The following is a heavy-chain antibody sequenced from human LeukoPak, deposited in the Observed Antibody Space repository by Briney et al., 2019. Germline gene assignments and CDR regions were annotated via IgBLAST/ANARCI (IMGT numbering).Heavy chain of an antibody. D-gene: IGHD6-13*01. CDR3: ARAHSSSWYRYYFDY. Sequence: PSETLSLTCTVSGGSVSSGSYYWSWIRQPPGKGLEWIGYIYYSGSTNYNPSLKSRVTISVDTSKNQFSLKLSSVTAADTAVYYCARAHSSSWYRYYFDYWGQGTLVTVSS. V-gene: IGHV4-61*01. CDR1: GGSVSSGSYY. J-gene: IGHJ4*02. CDR2: IYYSGST.